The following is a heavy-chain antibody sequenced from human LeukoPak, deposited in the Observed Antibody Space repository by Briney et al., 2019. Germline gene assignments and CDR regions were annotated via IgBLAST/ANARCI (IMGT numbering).Heavy chain of an antibody. Sequence: GGSLRLSCAASGFTFNTYAMSWVRQAPGKGLEWVSSISTSSSYIYYVDSVKGRFTISRDNARNSLYLQMNSLRTEDTAVYYCARPRSEVVVAATSREGAFDIWGQGTMVTVSS. J-gene: IGHJ3*02. CDR3: ARPRSEVVVAATSREGAFDI. V-gene: IGHV3-21*01. CDR1: GFTFNTYA. CDR2: ISTSSSYI. D-gene: IGHD2-15*01.